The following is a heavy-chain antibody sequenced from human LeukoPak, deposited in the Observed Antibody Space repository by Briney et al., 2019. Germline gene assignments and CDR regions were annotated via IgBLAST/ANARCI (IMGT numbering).Heavy chain of an antibody. Sequence: GGTLRLSCAASGFTFSIYAMTWVRQAPGKGLEWVSTISGSGGSTYSANSVKGRFTISRDNSKNTLYLQMNSLRAEDTAVYYCASGYYYDSSGYYVWGQGTLVTVSS. CDR3: ASGYYYDSSGYYV. V-gene: IGHV3-23*01. J-gene: IGHJ4*02. D-gene: IGHD3-22*01. CDR1: GFTFSIYA. CDR2: ISGSGGST.